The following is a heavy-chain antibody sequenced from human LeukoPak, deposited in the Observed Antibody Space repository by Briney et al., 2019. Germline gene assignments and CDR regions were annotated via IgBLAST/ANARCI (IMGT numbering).Heavy chain of an antibody. CDR3: ARNYGSGSYVWFDP. J-gene: IGHJ5*02. D-gene: IGHD3-10*01. CDR2: ISAYNGTT. Sequence: ASVKVSCKASGDTFTSYGISWVRQAPGQGLEWMGWISAYNGTTNYAQKLQGRVTMTTDTSTSTAYMELRSLRSDDTAVYYCARNYGSGSYVWFDPWGQGTLVTVSS. CDR1: GDTFTSYG. V-gene: IGHV1-18*01.